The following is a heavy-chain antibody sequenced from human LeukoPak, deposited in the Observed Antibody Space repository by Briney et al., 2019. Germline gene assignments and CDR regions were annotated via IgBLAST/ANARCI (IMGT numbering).Heavy chain of an antibody. Sequence: ASVKVSCKVSGYTLTDLSMHWVRQAPGEGHEWMGGFDPEDGETIYAQKFQGRVTMTEETSTQTAYMELSNLRSEDTAVYYCVHCSSNSCWDIWGQGTMVTVSS. CDR3: VHCSSNSCWDI. V-gene: IGHV1-24*01. CDR2: FDPEDGET. CDR1: GYTLTDLS. J-gene: IGHJ3*02. D-gene: IGHD2-2*01.